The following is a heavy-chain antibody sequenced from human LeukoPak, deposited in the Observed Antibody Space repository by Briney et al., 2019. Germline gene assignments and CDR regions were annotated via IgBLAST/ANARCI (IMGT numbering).Heavy chain of an antibody. Sequence: GGSLRLSCAASGFTFSSYSMNWVRQAPGKGLEWVSSISSSSSYIYYADSVKGRFTISRDNAKNSLYLQMNSLRAEDTAVYYCARVQRDCSGGSCYNHWGQGTLVTVSS. D-gene: IGHD2-15*01. CDR3: ARVQRDCSGGSCYNH. J-gene: IGHJ5*02. V-gene: IGHV3-21*01. CDR1: GFTFSSYS. CDR2: ISSSSSYI.